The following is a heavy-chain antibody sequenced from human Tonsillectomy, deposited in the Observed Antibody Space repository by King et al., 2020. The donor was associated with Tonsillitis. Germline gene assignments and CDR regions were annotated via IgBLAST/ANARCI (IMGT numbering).Heavy chain of an antibody. CDR1: GGTFSSYA. CDR3: ARAKEHDGIAPLGY. Sequence: ELVQSGAEVKKPGSSVKVSCKASGGTFSSYAISWVRQAPGQGLEWMGVISPIFGTANYAQKFQGRVTITADESTSTAYMALSSLRSEDTAVYYCARAKEHDGIAPLGYWGQGTLVTVSS. V-gene: IGHV1-69*01. CDR2: ISPIFGTA. D-gene: IGHD6-6*01. J-gene: IGHJ4*02.